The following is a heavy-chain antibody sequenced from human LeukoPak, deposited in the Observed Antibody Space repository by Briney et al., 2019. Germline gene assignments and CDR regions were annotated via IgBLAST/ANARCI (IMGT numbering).Heavy chain of an antibody. CDR1: GFTFNNYA. CDR3: AKDSGSGYWDY. D-gene: IGHD3-3*01. V-gene: IGHV3-23*01. J-gene: IGHJ4*02. Sequence: GGSLGLSCAASGFTFNNYAMSWVRQAPGKGLEWVSTISYSGGSTYYADSVKGRFTISRDNSKNTLYLQMNSLRAEDTAVYYCAKDSGSGYWDYWGQGTLVTVSS. CDR2: ISYSGGST.